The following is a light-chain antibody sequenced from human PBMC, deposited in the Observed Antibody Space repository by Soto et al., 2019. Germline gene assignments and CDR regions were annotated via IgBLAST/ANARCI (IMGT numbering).Light chain of an antibody. V-gene: IGLV1-44*01. CDR1: SSNIGSHV. Sequence: QSVLTQPPSASGTPGQRVTISCSGSSSNIGSHVVNWYQQVPGTAPKLLIYTNNQRPSGVPDRFSDSKSGTSASLAIRGLQSEDEAVYYCGAWDGSLQSWVFGGGTKVTVL. CDR3: GAWDGSLQSWV. J-gene: IGLJ3*02. CDR2: TNN.